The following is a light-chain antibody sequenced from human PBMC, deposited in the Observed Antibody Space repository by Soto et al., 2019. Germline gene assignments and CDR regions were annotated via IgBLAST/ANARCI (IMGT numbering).Light chain of an antibody. CDR3: QQRSNWLA. J-gene: IGKJ4*01. V-gene: IGKV3-11*01. CDR1: QSVSSY. CDR2: DAS. Sequence: EIVFTQAPATLSWSPGERATISCRDSQSVSSYLAWYQQKPGQAPRLLIYDASNRATGMPARFSGSGSGTDFTLTISSREPEDFAVYYCQQRSNWLAFGGMTKVELK.